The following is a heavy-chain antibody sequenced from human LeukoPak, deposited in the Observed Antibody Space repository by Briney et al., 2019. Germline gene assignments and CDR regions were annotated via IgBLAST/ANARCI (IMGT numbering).Heavy chain of an antibody. CDR2: ISSSGSTI. D-gene: IGHD3-3*01. CDR1: GFTFSSYE. CDR3: AGVLGTNIFWSGYGYYGMDV. J-gene: IGHJ6*02. Sequence: GGSLRLSCAASGFTFSSYEMNWVRQAPGKGLEWVSYISSSGSTIYYADSVKGRFTISRDNAKNSLYLQMNSLRAEDTAVYYCAGVLGTNIFWSGYGYYGMDVWGQGTTVTVSS. V-gene: IGHV3-48*03.